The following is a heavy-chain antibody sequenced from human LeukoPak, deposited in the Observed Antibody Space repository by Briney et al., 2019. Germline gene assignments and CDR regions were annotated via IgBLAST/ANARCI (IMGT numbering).Heavy chain of an antibody. CDR1: GFTFSSYA. Sequence: GGSLRLSCPVSGFTFSSYAMSWVRQAPGRGLEWVSVISTSGESAYYADSVKGRFTISRDNSKNTLYLQMNSLRAEDTAVYHCAKDRGSGYHYFDYWGQGTLVTVSS. CDR2: ISTSGESA. V-gene: IGHV3-23*01. J-gene: IGHJ4*02. D-gene: IGHD3-22*01. CDR3: AKDRGSGYHYFDY.